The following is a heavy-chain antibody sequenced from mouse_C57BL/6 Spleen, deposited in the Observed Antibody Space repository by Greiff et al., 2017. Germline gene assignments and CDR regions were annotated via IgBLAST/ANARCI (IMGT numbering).Heavy chain of an antibody. CDR1: GYAFTNYL. V-gene: IGHV1-54*01. CDR2: INPGSGGT. J-gene: IGHJ4*01. Sequence: QVQLQQSGAELVRPGTSVKVSCKASGYAFTNYLIEWVKQRPGQGLEWIGVINPGSGGTNYNEKFKGKATLTADKSSSTAYMQLSSLTSEDSAVYFCARSGSSPYYYAMDDWGQGTSVTVSS. D-gene: IGHD1-1*01. CDR3: ARSGSSPYYYAMDD.